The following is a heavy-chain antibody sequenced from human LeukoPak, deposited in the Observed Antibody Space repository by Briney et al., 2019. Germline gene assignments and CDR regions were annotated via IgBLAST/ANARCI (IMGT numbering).Heavy chain of an antibody. D-gene: IGHD2-21*01. CDR3: ARHGDHYYYMDV. Sequence: SETLSLTCTVSGASINSGSYYWGWIRQSPGKGLEWIGTIYYSGRTYYNPSLKSRVTISADTSMNQFSLKVTSVTAADTAVYYCARHGDHYYYMDVWGKGTTVTVSS. J-gene: IGHJ6*03. V-gene: IGHV4-39*01. CDR2: IYYSGRT. CDR1: GASINSGSYY.